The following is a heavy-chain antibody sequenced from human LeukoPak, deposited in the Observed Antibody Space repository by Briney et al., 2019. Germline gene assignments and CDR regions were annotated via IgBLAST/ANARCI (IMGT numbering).Heavy chain of an antibody. Sequence: GESLKISCEGSGYTFTNYWIGWVRQMPGEGLEWMGIIYPGDSDTRYSPSFQGQVTISADKSITTAYLQWSSLKASDTAIYYCAKAVYTATHFDYWGQGTLVTVSS. CDR3: AKAVYTATHFDY. D-gene: IGHD5-18*01. CDR1: GYTFTNYW. J-gene: IGHJ4*02. CDR2: IYPGDSDT. V-gene: IGHV5-51*01.